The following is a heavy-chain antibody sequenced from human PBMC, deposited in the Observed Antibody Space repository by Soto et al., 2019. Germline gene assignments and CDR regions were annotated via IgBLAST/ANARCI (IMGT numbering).Heavy chain of an antibody. J-gene: IGHJ4*02. V-gene: IGHV5-51*01. CDR2: IYPSDSDT. CDR3: ARQDWNYVADY. Sequence: GASLKISCKGSGYSVTKYWMAGVRQRPGKGLEWMGLIYPSDSDTRYSPSFEGQVTISADKSINTAYLQWSSLNASDTAMYYCARQDWNYVADYWGQGTPVTVS. CDR1: GYSVTKYW. D-gene: IGHD1-7*01.